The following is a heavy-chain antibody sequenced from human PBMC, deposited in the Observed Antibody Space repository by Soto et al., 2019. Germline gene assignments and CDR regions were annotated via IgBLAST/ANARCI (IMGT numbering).Heavy chain of an antibody. J-gene: IGHJ6*02. Sequence: SETLSLTSTVSGGSISSYYWSWIRQPPGKGLEWIGYIYYSGSTNYNPSLKSRVTISVDTSKNQFSLKLSSVTAADTAVYYCARGASSSWYYHYYGMDVWGQGTTVTVSS. V-gene: IGHV4-59*01. CDR2: IYYSGST. CDR3: ARGASSSWYYHYYGMDV. D-gene: IGHD6-13*01. CDR1: GGSISSYY.